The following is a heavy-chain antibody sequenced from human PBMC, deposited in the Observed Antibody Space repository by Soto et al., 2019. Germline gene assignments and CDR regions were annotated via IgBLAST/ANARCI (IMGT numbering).Heavy chain of an antibody. Sequence: ASVKVSCKASGYTFTSYYMHWVRQAPGQGLEWMGIINPSGGSTSYAQKFQGRVTMTRDTSTSTVYMELSSLRSEDTAVYYCARDIYYDILTGLGGGHDAFDIWGQGTMVTV. D-gene: IGHD3-9*01. V-gene: IGHV1-46*01. CDR1: GYTFTSYY. CDR3: ARDIYYDILTGLGGGHDAFDI. CDR2: INPSGGST. J-gene: IGHJ3*02.